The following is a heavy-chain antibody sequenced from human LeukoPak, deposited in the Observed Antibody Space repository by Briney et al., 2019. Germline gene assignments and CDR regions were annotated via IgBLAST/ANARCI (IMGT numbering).Heavy chain of an antibody. D-gene: IGHD6-25*01. CDR2: IDSSGYTI. J-gene: IGHJ4*02. Sequence: GGSLRLSCAASGFSFNDYYMTWIRQAPGKGLEWVSYIDSSGYTIYYADSVKGRFTISRDNAKNSLYLQMNSLRAEDTAAYYCAGGTGPPDFWGQGTPVTVSS. CDR1: GFSFNDYY. V-gene: IGHV3-11*01. CDR3: AGGTGPPDF.